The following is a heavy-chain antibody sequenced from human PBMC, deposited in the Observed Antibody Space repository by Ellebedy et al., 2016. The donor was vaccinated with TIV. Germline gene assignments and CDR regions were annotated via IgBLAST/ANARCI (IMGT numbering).Heavy chain of an antibody. CDR2: INPRGART. CDR1: GYKFTNYH. V-gene: IGHV1-46*01. CDR3: ASSSY. Sequence: AASVKVSCKASGYKFTNYHIHWVRQATGQGLEWMGIINPRGARTTYAQKFQGRVTMTRDTSTSTVYMELSSLTSEDTAIYYCASSSYWGPGTLVTVSS. J-gene: IGHJ4*02.